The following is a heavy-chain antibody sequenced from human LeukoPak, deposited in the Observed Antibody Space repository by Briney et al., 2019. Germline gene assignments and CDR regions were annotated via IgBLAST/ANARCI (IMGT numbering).Heavy chain of an antibody. V-gene: IGHV4-4*02. Sequence: SETLSLTCAVSGGSISSSNWWSWVRQPPGKGLEWVGEIYLSGSTNYNPSLKSRVTISVDKSKNQFSLKLSSVTAADTAVYYCARDLRPYSSSWYVYYYGMDVWGQGTTVTVSS. CDR3: ARDLRPYSSSWYVYYYGMDV. CDR1: GGSISSSNW. D-gene: IGHD6-13*01. CDR2: IYLSGST. J-gene: IGHJ6*02.